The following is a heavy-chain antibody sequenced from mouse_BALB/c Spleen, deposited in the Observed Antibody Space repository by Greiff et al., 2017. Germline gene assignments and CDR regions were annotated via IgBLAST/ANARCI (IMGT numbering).Heavy chain of an antibody. D-gene: IGHD1-2*01. V-gene: IGHV3-6*02. CDR3: ARGIHYYGYGYWYFDV. CDR2: ISYDGSN. CDR1: GYSITSGYY. J-gene: IGHJ1*01. Sequence: EVQLQESGPGLVKPSQSLSLTCSVTGYSITSGYYWNWIRQFPGNKLEWMGYISYDGSNNYNPSLKNRISITRDTSKNQFFLKLNSVTTEDTATYYCARGIHYYGYGYWYFDVWGAGTTVTVSS.